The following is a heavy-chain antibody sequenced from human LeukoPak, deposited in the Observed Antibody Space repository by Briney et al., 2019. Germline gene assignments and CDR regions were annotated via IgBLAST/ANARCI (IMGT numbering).Heavy chain of an antibody. D-gene: IGHD3-3*01. Sequence: ASVKVSCKASGYTFTGYYMHWVRQAPGQGLEWMGWINPNSGGTNYAQKFQGRVTMTRDTSISTAYMELSRLSSVTAADTAVYYCARITIFGVVINSNWFDPWGQGTLVTVSS. CDR3: ARITIFGVVINSNWFDP. CDR2: INPNSGGT. CDR1: GYTFTGYY. J-gene: IGHJ5*02. V-gene: IGHV1-2*02.